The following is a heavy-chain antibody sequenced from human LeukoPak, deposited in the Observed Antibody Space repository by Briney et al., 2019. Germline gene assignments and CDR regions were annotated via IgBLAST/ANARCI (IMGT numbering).Heavy chain of an antibody. CDR1: GFTVSSNY. V-gene: IGHV3-53*01. CDR3: ARGYSSSWYG. D-gene: IGHD6-13*01. J-gene: IGHJ4*02. Sequence: GGFLRLSCAASGFTVSSNYVGWVRQAPGKGLEWVSVIFSGGTTYYADSVKDRFTISRDNSKNTLYLQMNSLRAEDTAMYYCARGYSSSWYGWGQGTLVTVSS. CDR2: IFSGGTT.